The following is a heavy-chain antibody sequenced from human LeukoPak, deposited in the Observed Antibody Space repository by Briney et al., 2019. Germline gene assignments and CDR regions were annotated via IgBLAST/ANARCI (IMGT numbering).Heavy chain of an antibody. D-gene: IGHD3-22*01. V-gene: IGHV3-23*01. J-gene: IGHJ3*02. CDR3: AKEEYYYDSSGYLGAFDI. CDR2: ISGSGGST. CDR1: GFTLSSYA. Sequence: GGSLTLSCAASGFTLSSYAMSWVRQAPGKGLEWVSAISGSGGSTYYADSVKGRFTISRDNSKNTLYLQMNSLRAEDTAVYYCAKEEYYYDSSGYLGAFDIWGQRTMVTVSS.